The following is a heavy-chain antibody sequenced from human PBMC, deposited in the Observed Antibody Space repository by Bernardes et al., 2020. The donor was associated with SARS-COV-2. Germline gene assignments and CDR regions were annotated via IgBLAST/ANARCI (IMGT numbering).Heavy chain of an antibody. D-gene: IGHD3-3*01. CDR2: IYYSGST. CDR3: ARQSYDCWSGYFIDYYYYMDV. Sequence: SETLSLTCTVSGFSISSYYLSWIRQPPGKGLEWIGYIYYSGSTNYNPSLKSRVTISVDTSKNQFSLKLSSVTDADTAVYYCARQSYDCWSGYFIDYYYYMDVWGKGNTVTVSS. CDR1: GFSISSYY. J-gene: IGHJ6*03. V-gene: IGHV4-59*08.